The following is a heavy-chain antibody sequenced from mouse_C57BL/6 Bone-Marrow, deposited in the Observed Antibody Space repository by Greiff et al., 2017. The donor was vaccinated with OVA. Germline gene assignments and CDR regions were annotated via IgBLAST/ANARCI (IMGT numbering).Heavy chain of an antibody. D-gene: IGHD1-1*01. CDR2: IWGVGST. CDR1: GFSLTSYG. CDR3: ARTITTVGNWYFDV. Sequence: VKLVESGPGLVAPSQSLSITCTVSGFSLTSYGVDWVRQSPGKGLEWLGVIWGVGSTTYNSALKSRLSISKDNSKSQVFLKMNSLQTDDTAMYYCARTITTVGNWYFDVWGTGTTVTVSS. V-gene: IGHV2-6*01. J-gene: IGHJ1*03.